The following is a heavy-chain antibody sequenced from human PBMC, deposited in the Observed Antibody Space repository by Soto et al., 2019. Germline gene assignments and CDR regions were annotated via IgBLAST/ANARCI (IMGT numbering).Heavy chain of an antibody. CDR3: AREVFGVINDWDYYYYMDV. D-gene: IGHD3-3*01. Sequence: GGSLRLSCAASGFTFSSYGMHWVRQAPGKGLEWVAVIWYDGSNKYYADSVKGRFTISRDNSKNTLYLQMNSLRAEDTAVYYCAREVFGVINDWDYYYYMDVWGKGTTVTVSS. CDR1: GFTFSSYG. J-gene: IGHJ6*03. V-gene: IGHV3-33*01. CDR2: IWYDGSNK.